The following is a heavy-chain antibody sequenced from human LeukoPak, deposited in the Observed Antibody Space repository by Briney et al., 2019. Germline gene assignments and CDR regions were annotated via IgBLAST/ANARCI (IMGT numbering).Heavy chain of an antibody. D-gene: IGHD3-22*01. CDR2: INPSGGST. J-gene: IGHJ3*02. CDR3: ATRSGEGGYYPNDAFDI. Sequence: GASVKVSCKASGYTFTSYYMHWVRQAPGQGLEWMGIINPSGGSTSYAQKFQGRVTMTRDTSTSTVYMELSSPRSEDTAVYYCATRSGEGGYYPNDAFDIWGQGTMVTVSS. V-gene: IGHV1-46*01. CDR1: GYTFTSYY.